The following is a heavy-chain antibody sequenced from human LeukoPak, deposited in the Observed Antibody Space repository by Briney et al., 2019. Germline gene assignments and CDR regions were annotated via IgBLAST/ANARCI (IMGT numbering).Heavy chain of an antibody. J-gene: IGHJ6*02. CDR2: IHYTGIT. D-gene: IGHD2-21*02. CDR3: ARTGGDCSSGLCYYAMDV. V-gene: IGHV4-59*01. CDR1: GGSISGSH. Sequence: PSETLSLSCFVSGGSISGSHWSWIRQSPGKGLEWIGYIHYTGITDYNPSLRSRVTLSIDLSKNQFSLRLSSVTAAGTAVYYYARTGGDCSSGLCYYAMDVWGQGTTVTVS.